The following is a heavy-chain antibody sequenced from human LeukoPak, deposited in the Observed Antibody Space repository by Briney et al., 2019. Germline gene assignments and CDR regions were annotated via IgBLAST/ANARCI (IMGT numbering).Heavy chain of an antibody. J-gene: IGHJ4*02. V-gene: IGHV3-23*01. CDR3: AKASYSPTTPFDY. D-gene: IGHD2-21*01. CDR1: GFTFSSYA. CDR2: VTVSGGGT. Sequence: GGSLRLSCTASGFTFSSYAMSWVRQAPGKGLEWVSTVTVSGGGTYYGDSVKGRFTISRDNSKNTLYLQMNSLRAEDTAVYYCAKASYSPTTPFDYWGQGTLVTVSS.